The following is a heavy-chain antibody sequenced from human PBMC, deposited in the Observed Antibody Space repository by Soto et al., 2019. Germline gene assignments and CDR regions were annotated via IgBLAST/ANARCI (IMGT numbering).Heavy chain of an antibody. CDR3: ASGYDILKGGLGPFDY. V-gene: IGHV4-59*01. D-gene: IGHD3-9*01. Sequence: SETLSLTCTVSGGSISSYYWSWIRQPPGKGLEWIGYIYYSGSTNYNPSLKSRVTISVDTSKNQFSLKLSSVTAADTAVYYCASGYDILKGGLGPFDYWGQGTLVTVSS. J-gene: IGHJ4*02. CDR2: IYYSGST. CDR1: GGSISSYY.